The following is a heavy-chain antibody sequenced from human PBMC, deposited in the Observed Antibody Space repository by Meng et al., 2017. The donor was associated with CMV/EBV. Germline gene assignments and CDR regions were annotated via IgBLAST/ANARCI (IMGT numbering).Heavy chain of an antibody. J-gene: IGHJ3*02. CDR3: ARGMMDDYGGIYDAFDI. Sequence: SETLSLTCAAYGGSFSGYYWSWIRQPPGKGLEWIGEINHSGSTNYNPSLKSRVTISVDTSKNQFSLKLSSVTAADTAVYYCARGMMDDYGGIYDAFDIWGQGTMVTVSS. D-gene: IGHD4/OR15-4a*01. CDR2: INHSGST. V-gene: IGHV4-34*01. CDR1: GGSFSGYY.